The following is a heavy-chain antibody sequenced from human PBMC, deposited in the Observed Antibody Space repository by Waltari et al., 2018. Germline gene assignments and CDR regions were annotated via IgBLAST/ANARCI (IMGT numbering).Heavy chain of an antibody. Sequence: EVQLLESGGGLVQRGGSLRLSCAVSGFIFSRFALSWVRHTPGKGREWVAGTSGSSGSTYYADSVQGRFTISRDNSKKRVFLQMNSLRAEDTATYYCTKMRRNLPRDIIDNWGQGTQVIIAS. J-gene: IGHJ4*02. CDR2: TSGSSGST. V-gene: IGHV3-23*01. CDR3: TKMRRNLPRDIIDN. CDR1: GFIFSRFA.